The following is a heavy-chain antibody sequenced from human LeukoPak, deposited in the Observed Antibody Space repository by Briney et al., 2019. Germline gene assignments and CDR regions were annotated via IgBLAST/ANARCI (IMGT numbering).Heavy chain of an antibody. CDR2: ISYDGSNK. V-gene: IGHV3-30*18. J-gene: IGHJ4*02. D-gene: IGHD3-22*01. CDR3: AKEMIEDYYDSSGYGFDY. Sequence: GGSLRLSCAASGFTFSSYGMHWVRQAPGKGLEWVAVISYDGSNKYYADSVKGRFTISRGNSKNTLYLQMNSLRAEDTAVYYCAKEMIEDYYDSSGYGFDYWGQGTLVTVSS. CDR1: GFTFSSYG.